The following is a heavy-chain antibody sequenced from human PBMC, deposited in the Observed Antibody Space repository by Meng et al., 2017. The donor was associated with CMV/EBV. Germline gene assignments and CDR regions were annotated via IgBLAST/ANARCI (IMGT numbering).Heavy chain of an antibody. Sequence: GESLKISCAASGFTFSSYGMHWVRQAPGKGLEWVAVIWYDGSNKYYADSVKGRFTISRDNSKNTLYLQMNSLGAEDTAVYYCAKGSRLPEGIYYYGMDVWGQGTTVTVSS. CDR2: IWYDGSNK. CDR1: GFTFSSYG. CDR3: AKGSRLPEGIYYYGMDV. V-gene: IGHV3-33*06. D-gene: IGHD2-2*01. J-gene: IGHJ6*02.